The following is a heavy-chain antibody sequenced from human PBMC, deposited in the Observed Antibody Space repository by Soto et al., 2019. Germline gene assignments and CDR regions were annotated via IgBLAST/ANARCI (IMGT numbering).Heavy chain of an antibody. CDR3: ARVGYCSSTSCLGGWFDP. CDR1: GGSISSGGYS. D-gene: IGHD2-2*03. V-gene: IGHV4-30-2*01. Sequence: LSLTCAVSGGSISSGGYSWSWIRQPPGKGLEWIGYIYHSGSTYYNPSLKSRVTISVGRSKNQFSLKLSSVTAADTAVYYCARVGYCSSTSCLGGWFDPWGQGTLVTVSS. CDR2: IYHSGST. J-gene: IGHJ5*02.